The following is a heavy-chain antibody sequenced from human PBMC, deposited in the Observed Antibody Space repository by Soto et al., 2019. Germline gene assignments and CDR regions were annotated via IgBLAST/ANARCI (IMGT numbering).Heavy chain of an antibody. CDR2: ISYDGSNK. CDR1: RFPLCRYA. D-gene: IGHD6-19*01. CDR3: ARVNGGAGVAGTHPYYGMDV. Sequence: QVQLVESGGGVVQPGRSLRLSCAASRFPLCRYAAHCVREAPGRGLVWVGDISYDGSNKYYADSVKGRFTISRDNSKNTLYLQMNSLRAEDTAVYYCARVNGGAGVAGTHPYYGMDVWGQGTTVTVSS. J-gene: IGHJ6*02. V-gene: IGHV3-30-3*01.